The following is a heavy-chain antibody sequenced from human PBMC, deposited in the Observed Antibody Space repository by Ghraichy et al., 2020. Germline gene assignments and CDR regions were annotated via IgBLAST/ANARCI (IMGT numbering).Heavy chain of an antibody. CDR1: GFTFSSYA. CDR2: DGNNK. Sequence: GGSLRLSCAASGFTFSSYAMHWVRQAPGKGLEWVAVDGNNKYYADSVKGRFTVSRDNSKNTLYLQMNSLRAEDTAVYYCARERREATSMLGDYWGRGTLVTVSS. D-gene: IGHD1-26*01. J-gene: IGHJ4*02. V-gene: IGHV3-30-3*01. CDR3: ARERREATSMLGDY.